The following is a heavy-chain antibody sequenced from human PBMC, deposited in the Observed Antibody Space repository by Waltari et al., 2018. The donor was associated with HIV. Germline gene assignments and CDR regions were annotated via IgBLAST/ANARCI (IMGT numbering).Heavy chain of an antibody. CDR1: GFGGGNKY. CDR3: ARVIKYYEFGASFPESAT. D-gene: IGHD3-16*01. V-gene: IGHV3-66*02. Sequence: ELLEVESGGQLVQPGRSLTISGPLTGFGGGNKYLPWPRRAPGKRLNWVAVVYPVDTAHYATLALGRFIISRDNSQNLVYLEMNYLTNADTALYSRARVIKYYEFGASFPESATWGQGTLATVSS. J-gene: IGHJ5*02. CDR2: VYPVDTA.